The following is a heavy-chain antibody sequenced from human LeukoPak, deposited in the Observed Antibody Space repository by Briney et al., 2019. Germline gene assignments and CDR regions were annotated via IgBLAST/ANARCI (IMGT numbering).Heavy chain of an antibody. CDR1: GFTFTSSA. D-gene: IGHD2-15*01. CDR3: AAPLIGYCSGGSCYPYQAFDI. J-gene: IGHJ3*02. V-gene: IGHV1-58*02. CDR2: IVVGSGNT. Sequence: GTSVKVSCKASGFTFTSSAMQWVRQARGQRLELIGWIVVGSGNTNYAQKFQERVTITRDMSTSTAYMELSSLRSEDTAVYYCAAPLIGYCSGGSCYPYQAFDIWGQGTMVTVSS.